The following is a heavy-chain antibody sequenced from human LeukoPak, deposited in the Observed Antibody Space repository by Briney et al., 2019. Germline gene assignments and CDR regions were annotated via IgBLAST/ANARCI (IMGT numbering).Heavy chain of an antibody. V-gene: IGHV3-74*01. CDR1: GVSFSRTW. CDR3: ATDGAYGLTH. D-gene: IGHD3-16*01. Sequence: GGSLRLSCAASGVSFSRTWMHWVRQAPGKGLVWVSHINSDGSTTYADSVKGRFTISRDNTKDMVYLQMNSLRAEDTAVYYCATDGAYGLTHWGQGTLVTVSS. CDR2: INSDGST. J-gene: IGHJ4*01.